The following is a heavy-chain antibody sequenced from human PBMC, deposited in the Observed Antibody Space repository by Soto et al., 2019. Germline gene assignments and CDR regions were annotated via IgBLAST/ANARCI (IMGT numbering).Heavy chain of an antibody. V-gene: IGHV5-51*01. CDR3: ARTAAAGKYYYGVDV. D-gene: IGHD6-13*01. CDR1: GFNFPTFW. J-gene: IGHJ6*02. CDR2: IYPGDSDT. Sequence: GESLKISCKHSGFNFPTFWIGWVRQMPGKGLEWMGIIYPGDSDTRYSPSFQGQVTISADKSISTAYLQWSSLKASDTAIYYCARTAAAGKYYYGVDVWGQGTTVTVSS.